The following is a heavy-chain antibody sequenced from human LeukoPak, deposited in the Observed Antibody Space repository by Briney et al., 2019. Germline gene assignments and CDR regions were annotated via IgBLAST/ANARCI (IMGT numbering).Heavy chain of an antibody. J-gene: IGHJ4*02. CDR3: ARSSGYYLVSDAFDI. CDR1: GFTFNTYS. V-gene: IGHV3-48*02. D-gene: IGHD3-22*01. CDR2: ITSSSRIT. Sequence: GGSLRLSCAGSGFTFNTYSMNWVRQAPGKGLEWISYITSSSRITYYADSVKGRFTISRDNAKNSLYLQMDSLRDEDTALYYCARSSGYYLVSDAFDIWGQGTLVTVSS.